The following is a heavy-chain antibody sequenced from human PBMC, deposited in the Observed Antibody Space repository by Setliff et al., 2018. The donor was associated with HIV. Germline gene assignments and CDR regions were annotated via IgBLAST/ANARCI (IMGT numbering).Heavy chain of an antibody. CDR2: ISSSGRPT. D-gene: IGHD2-21*02. J-gene: IGHJ2*01. Sequence: PGGSLRLSCAVSGFTFNNYAMSWVRQAPGKGLEWVSGISSSGRPTYYADSVKGRFTISRDNSKNTLYLQMNSLRAEDTAVYYCARDGRLPSSYWYFDLWGRGTLVTVSS. CDR1: GFTFNNYA. V-gene: IGHV3-23*01. CDR3: ARDGRLPSSYWYFDL.